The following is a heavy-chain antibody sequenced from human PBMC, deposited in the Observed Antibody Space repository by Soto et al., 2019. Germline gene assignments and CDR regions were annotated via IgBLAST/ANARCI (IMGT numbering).Heavy chain of an antibody. CDR2: IYYSGST. Sequence: QLQLQESGPGLVKPSETLSLTCTVSGGSISSGSYYWGWIRQPPGNGLEWIGTIYYSGSTYNHPSLRSRVTLSVDTSKNQFSLKLTSVTAADTAVYYCARLEGYCSGGTCYRTSGWFDPWGQGTPVTVSA. D-gene: IGHD2-15*01. CDR3: ARLEGYCSGGTCYRTSGWFDP. V-gene: IGHV4-39*01. CDR1: GGSISSGSYY. J-gene: IGHJ5*02.